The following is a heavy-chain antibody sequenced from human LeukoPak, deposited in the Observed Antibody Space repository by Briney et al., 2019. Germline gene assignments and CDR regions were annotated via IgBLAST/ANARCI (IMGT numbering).Heavy chain of an antibody. Sequence: SETLSLTCAVYGGSFSVYYWSWIRQPPGKGLEWIGEINHSGSTNYNPSLKSRVTISVDTSKNQFSLKLSSVTAADTAVYYCARLPERWLQLGFDYWGQGTLVTVSS. V-gene: IGHV4-34*01. J-gene: IGHJ4*02. CDR1: GGSFSVYY. D-gene: IGHD5-24*01. CDR3: ARLPERWLQLGFDY. CDR2: INHSGST.